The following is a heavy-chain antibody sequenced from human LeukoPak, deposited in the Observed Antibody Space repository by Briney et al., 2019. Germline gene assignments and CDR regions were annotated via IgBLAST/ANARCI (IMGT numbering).Heavy chain of an antibody. CDR3: ARDVVAAAGTWDY. J-gene: IGHJ4*02. CDR1: GDSIRSFY. CDR2: IYSSEST. Sequence: SETLSLTCTVSGDSIRSFYWSWIRQAAGKGLEWIGRIYSSESTNYNPSLESRVTMSVDTSKNQLSLKLSSVTAADTAVYYCARDVVAAAGTWDYWGQGTLVTVSS. V-gene: IGHV4-4*07. D-gene: IGHD6-13*01.